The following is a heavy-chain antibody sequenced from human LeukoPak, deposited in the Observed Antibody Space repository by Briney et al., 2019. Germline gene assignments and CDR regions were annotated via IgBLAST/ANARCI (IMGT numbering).Heavy chain of an antibody. CDR1: GYTFTVYS. V-gene: IGHV1-2*02. CDR2: IDPNSGAT. J-gene: IGHJ4*02. CDR3: AVSVQAPAIPAFDY. Sequence: ASVKVSCKASGYTFTVYSIHWMRQAPGQGLEWVGRIDPNSGATNYAQKLQGRVTMTTDPSVSTAYMELSRLTSDDTAVYYCAVSVQAPAIPAFDYWGQGTPVTVSS.